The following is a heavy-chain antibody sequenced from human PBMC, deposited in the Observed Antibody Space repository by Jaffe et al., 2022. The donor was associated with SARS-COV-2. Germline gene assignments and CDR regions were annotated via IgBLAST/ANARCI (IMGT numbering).Heavy chain of an antibody. V-gene: IGHV4-61*02. CDR1: GGSITSGYY. D-gene: IGHD1-7*01. CDR2: IYASGST. Sequence: QVQLQESGPGLVKPSQTLSLTCTVSGGSITSGYYWSWIRQPAGKGLEWIGRIYASGSTNYSPSLKSRVTISLEMSKNQFSLKLSSVTAADTAVYYCARGVLNNWNFPKLFDYWGQGALVTVSS. J-gene: IGHJ4*02. CDR3: ARGVLNNWNFPKLFDY.